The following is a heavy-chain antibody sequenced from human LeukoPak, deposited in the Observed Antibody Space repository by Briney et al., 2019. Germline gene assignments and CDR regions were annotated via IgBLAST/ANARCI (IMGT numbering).Heavy chain of an antibody. D-gene: IGHD1-14*01. V-gene: IGHV3-66*01. Sequence: GGSLRLSCAASGFTVSSNYMSWVRQAPGKGLEWVSVIYSGGSTYYADSVKGRFTISRDNSKNTLYLQMNSLRADDTAVYYCARDLAHSVNQLLALNFDYWGQGTLVTVSS. CDR1: GFTVSSNY. CDR3: ARDLAHSVNQLLALNFDY. J-gene: IGHJ4*02. CDR2: IYSGGST.